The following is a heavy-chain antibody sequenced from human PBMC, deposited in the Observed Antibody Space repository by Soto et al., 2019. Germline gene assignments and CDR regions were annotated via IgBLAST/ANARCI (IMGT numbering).Heavy chain of an antibody. Sequence: EEQLVESGGGLVQPGGSLRLSCATSGFTFSEHDMDWVRQAPGKGLEWVGRSRNRDNSYTTEYAASVTGRFTISRDDSKKSLYLQMNSLKTEDTAVYYCVREGVGRWPVYWGQGILVTVSS. D-gene: IGHD6-19*01. CDR2: SRNRDNSYTT. V-gene: IGHV3-72*01. J-gene: IGHJ4*02. CDR1: GFTFSEHD. CDR3: VREGVGRWPVY.